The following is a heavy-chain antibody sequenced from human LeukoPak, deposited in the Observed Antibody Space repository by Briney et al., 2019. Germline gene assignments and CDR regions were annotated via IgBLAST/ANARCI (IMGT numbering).Heavy chain of an antibody. J-gene: IGHJ4*02. V-gene: IGHV3-23*01. CDR1: GFTFSSYA. CDR2: ISGSGGST. D-gene: IGHD6-19*01. Sequence: LSGGSLRLSCAASGFTFSSYAMSWVRQAPGKGLEWVSSISGSGGSTYSADSMQGRFTISRDNSKNTVYLQMNSLRAEDTAVYYCAKGYGSGWYVFDSWGQGTLVTVSS. CDR3: AKGYGSGWYVFDS.